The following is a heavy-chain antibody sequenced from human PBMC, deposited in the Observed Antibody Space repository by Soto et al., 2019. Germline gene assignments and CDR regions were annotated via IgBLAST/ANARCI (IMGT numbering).Heavy chain of an antibody. CDR1: GFTVSNAW. Sequence: GGSLRLSCAASGFTVSNAWMSWVRQAPGKGLEWVGRIKSKTDGGTTDYAAPVKGRFTISRDDSKNTLYLQMNSLKTEDTAVYYCTTDGKLRYFDWSTPYDYWGQGTLVTVSS. CDR2: IKSKTDGGTT. J-gene: IGHJ4*02. D-gene: IGHD3-9*01. CDR3: TTDGKLRYFDWSTPYDY. V-gene: IGHV3-15*01.